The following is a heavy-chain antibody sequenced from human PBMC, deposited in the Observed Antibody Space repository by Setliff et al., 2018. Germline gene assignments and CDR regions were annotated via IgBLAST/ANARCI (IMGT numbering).Heavy chain of an antibody. CDR2: IFTAGNT. Sequence: PSETLSLTCTVSGDSISNGSYSWTWIRQPAGKGLEWIGRIFTAGNTDYNPSLKSRVTISLDMSKNQFFLRLTSVTAADTAVYYCAKNRYHWGVGYFDSWGQGILVTVLL. V-gene: IGHV4-61*02. J-gene: IGHJ4*02. CDR1: GDSISNGSYS. CDR3: AKNRYHWGVGYFDS. D-gene: IGHD7-27*01.